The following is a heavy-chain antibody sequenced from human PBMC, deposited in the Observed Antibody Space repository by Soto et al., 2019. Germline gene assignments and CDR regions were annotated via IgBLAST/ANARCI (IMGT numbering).Heavy chain of an antibody. Sequence: QITLKESGPTVVKPTETLSLTCSFTGFSLSATGVAVGWIRQPPGKALEWLGIIYWNGEKLYSTSLGNRLTITMDTSKNKVVLTMPNVDPVDTATYYCAHSRYDFDFWSGYLFDFWGRGTLVTVSS. V-gene: IGHV2-5*01. CDR2: IYWNGEK. CDR3: AHSRYDFDFWSGYLFDF. CDR1: GFSLSATGVA. J-gene: IGHJ4*02. D-gene: IGHD3-3*01.